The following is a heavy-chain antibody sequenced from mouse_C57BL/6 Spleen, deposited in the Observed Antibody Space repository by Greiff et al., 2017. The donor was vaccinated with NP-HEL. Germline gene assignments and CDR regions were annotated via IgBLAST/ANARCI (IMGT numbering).Heavy chain of an antibody. CDR2: IDPSDSYS. V-gene: IGHV1-69*01. D-gene: IGHD1-1*01. CDR3: ARNYGSSSWFAY. J-gene: IGHJ3*01. Sequence: QVQLQQPGAELVMPGASVKLSCKASGYTFTSYWMPWVKQRPGQGLEWIGEIDPSDSYSNYNQKFKGKSTLTVDKSSSTAYMQLSSLTSEDSAVYYCARNYGSSSWFAYWGQGTLVTVSA. CDR1: GYTFTSYW.